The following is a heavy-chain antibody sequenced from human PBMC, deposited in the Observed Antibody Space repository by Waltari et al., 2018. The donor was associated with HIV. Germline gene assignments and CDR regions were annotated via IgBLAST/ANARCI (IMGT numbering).Heavy chain of an antibody. CDR3: AKDLAVASEDY. CDR2: FSGSSTYI. V-gene: IGHV3-21*04. Sequence: EVQLVESGGGLVKPGGSLRLSCAASGFTFSSYTMNWVRQAPGKGLGGVSFFSGSSTYIYYADSVKGRFTISRDNSRNTLYLQMNSLRAEDTAVYYCAKDLAVASEDYWGQGTLVTVSS. CDR1: GFTFSSYT. D-gene: IGHD6-19*01. J-gene: IGHJ4*02.